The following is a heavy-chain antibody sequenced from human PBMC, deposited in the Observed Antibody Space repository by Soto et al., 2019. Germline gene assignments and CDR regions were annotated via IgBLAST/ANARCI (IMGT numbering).Heavy chain of an antibody. CDR2: IIPIFGTE. CDR3: ARDRIAGSKYYYGMDV. V-gene: IGHV1-69*01. Sequence: QVQLVQSGAEVKKPGSSVRDYCKASGGTFSSYAISWVRQAPGQGLEWMGGIIPIFGTENYAQKFQGRVTITADESTSTAYMELSSLRSEYTAVYYCARDRIAGSKYYYGMDVCCHGTTVTVSS. J-gene: IGHJ6*02. D-gene: IGHD6-13*01. CDR1: GGTFSSYA.